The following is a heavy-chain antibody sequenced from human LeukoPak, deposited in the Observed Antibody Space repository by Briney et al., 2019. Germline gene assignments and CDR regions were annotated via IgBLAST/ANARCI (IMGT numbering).Heavy chain of an antibody. Sequence: ASETLSLTCTVSGGSISSSSYYWGWIRQPPGKGLEWIGSIYYSGSTYYNPSLKSRVTISVDTSKNQFSLNLSSVTAADTAVYYRARGSARMVANPLFDYWGQGTLVTVSS. V-gene: IGHV4-39*01. CDR2: IYYSGST. CDR3: ARGSARMVANPLFDY. J-gene: IGHJ4*02. CDR1: GGSISSSSYY. D-gene: IGHD5-12*01.